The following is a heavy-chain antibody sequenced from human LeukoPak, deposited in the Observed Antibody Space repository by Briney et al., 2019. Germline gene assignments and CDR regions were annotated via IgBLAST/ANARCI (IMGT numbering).Heavy chain of an antibody. Sequence: GGSLRLSCAASGSTFSSYSMNWVRQAPGKGLEWVSSISSSSRYIYYADSVKGRFTISRDNAKSSLYLQMNSLRAEDTAVYYCARGSGGIVLVPAASPLDYWGQGTLVTVSS. D-gene: IGHD2-2*01. CDR3: ARGSGGIVLVPAASPLDY. CDR1: GSTFSSYS. V-gene: IGHV3-21*01. J-gene: IGHJ4*02. CDR2: ISSSSRYI.